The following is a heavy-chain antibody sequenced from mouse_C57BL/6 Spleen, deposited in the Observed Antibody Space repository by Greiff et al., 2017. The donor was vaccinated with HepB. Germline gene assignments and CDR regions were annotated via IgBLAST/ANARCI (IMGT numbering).Heavy chain of an antibody. Sequence: EVKLMESGGGLVKPGGSLKLSCAASGFTFSSYAMSWVRQTPEKRLEWVATISDGGSYTYYPDNVKGRFTISRDNAKNNLYLQMSHLKSEDTAMYYCARDYDYDGAMDYWGQGTSVTVSS. J-gene: IGHJ4*01. CDR2: ISDGGSYT. CDR3: ARDYDYDGAMDY. V-gene: IGHV5-4*01. D-gene: IGHD2-4*01. CDR1: GFTFSSYA.